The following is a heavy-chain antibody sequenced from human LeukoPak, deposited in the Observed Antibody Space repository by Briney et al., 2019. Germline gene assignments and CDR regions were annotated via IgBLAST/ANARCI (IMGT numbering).Heavy chain of an antibody. D-gene: IGHD7-27*01. V-gene: IGHV1-69*06. CDR1: GGTFSSYA. CDR2: IIPIFGTA. J-gene: IGHJ3*02. Sequence: SVKVSCKASGGTFSSYAISWARQAPGQGLEWMGGIIPIFGTANYAQKFQGRVTMTEDTSTDTAYMELSSLRSGDTAVYYCARHLPGPWGSDHPPNYAFDIWGQGTMVTVSS. CDR3: ARHLPGPWGSDHPPNYAFDI.